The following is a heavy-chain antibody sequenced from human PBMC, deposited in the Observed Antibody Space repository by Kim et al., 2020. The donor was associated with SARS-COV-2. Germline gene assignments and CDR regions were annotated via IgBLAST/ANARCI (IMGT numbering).Heavy chain of an antibody. Sequence: NPSLKRRATLSVEPSKNQFSLRLSSVTAADTDVYYCARPYYYDSSNAFDIWGQGTMVTVSS. J-gene: IGHJ3*02. V-gene: IGHV4-39*01. D-gene: IGHD3-22*01. CDR3: ARPYYYDSSNAFDI.